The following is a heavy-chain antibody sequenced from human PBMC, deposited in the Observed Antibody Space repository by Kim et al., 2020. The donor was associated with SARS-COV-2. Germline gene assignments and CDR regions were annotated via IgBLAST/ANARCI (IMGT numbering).Heavy chain of an antibody. CDR3: ARDFGFGELLPESVDY. CDR2: IWYDGSNK. J-gene: IGHJ4*02. Sequence: GGSLRLSCAASGFTFSNYGMHWVRQAPGKGLEWVAVIWYDGSNKYYADSVKGRFTISRDNSKNTLYLQMNSLRAEDTAVYYCARDFGFGELLPESVDYWGQGTLVTVSS. V-gene: IGHV3-33*01. CDR1: GFTFSNYG. D-gene: IGHD3-10*01.